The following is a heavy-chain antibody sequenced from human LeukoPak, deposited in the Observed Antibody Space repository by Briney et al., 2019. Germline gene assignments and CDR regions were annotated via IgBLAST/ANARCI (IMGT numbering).Heavy chain of an antibody. CDR1: GYTFTSYD. CDR2: MNPNSGNT. CDR3: ARVGPSGYNDY. D-gene: IGHD3-22*01. V-gene: IGHV1-8*03. J-gene: IGHJ4*02. Sequence: ASVKVSCKASGYTFTSYDINWVRQAAGQGVEWMGWMNPNSGNTGYAQKFQGRVTITRSTSISTAYMELSSLRSEDTAVYYCARVGPSGYNDYWGQGTLVTVSS.